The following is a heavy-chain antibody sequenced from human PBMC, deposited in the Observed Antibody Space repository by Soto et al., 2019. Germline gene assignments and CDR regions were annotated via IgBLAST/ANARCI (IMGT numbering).Heavy chain of an antibody. V-gene: IGHV5-51*01. D-gene: IGHD3-3*01. CDR2: VFPSDSDT. CDR1: GDSDLFNTYW. J-gene: IGHJ6*04. CDR3: ARNKTLSPNIWNCLGLDV. Sequence: PGESLKISCKASGDSDLFNTYWIGWVRQRPGSGPEWMGIVFPSDSDTRYSPSFQGQVTISADKDTTTAYLQWSSVKPSDSAIYYCARNKTLSPNIWNCLGLDVWGKGPRSPSPQ.